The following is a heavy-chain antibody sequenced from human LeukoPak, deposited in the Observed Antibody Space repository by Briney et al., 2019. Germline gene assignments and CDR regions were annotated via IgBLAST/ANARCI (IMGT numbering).Heavy chain of an antibody. CDR2: ISGSGIST. J-gene: IGHJ4*02. V-gene: IGHV3-23*01. Sequence: GSLRLSCAASGFTFNNYVMRWVRQAPGKGLEWVSAISGSGISTYYADSVKGRFTISRDNSKNTFFLQMNSLRAEDTAVYHCAKSSTFYDCFDYWGQGTLVTVSS. CDR3: AKSSTFYDCFDY. CDR1: GFTFNNYV. D-gene: IGHD5/OR15-5a*01.